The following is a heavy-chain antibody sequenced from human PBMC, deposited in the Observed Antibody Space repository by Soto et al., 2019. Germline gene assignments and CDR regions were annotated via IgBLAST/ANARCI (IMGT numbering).Heavy chain of an antibody. D-gene: IGHD6-13*01. Sequence: PSEILSLTCTVSGGSISSYYWSWIRQPPGKGLEWIGYIYYSGSTNYNPSLKSRVTISVDTSKNQFSLKLSSVTAADTAVYYCARGPSAAGMVDYWGQGTLVTVS. J-gene: IGHJ4*02. CDR2: IYYSGST. CDR1: GGSISSYY. V-gene: IGHV4-59*01. CDR3: ARGPSAAGMVDY.